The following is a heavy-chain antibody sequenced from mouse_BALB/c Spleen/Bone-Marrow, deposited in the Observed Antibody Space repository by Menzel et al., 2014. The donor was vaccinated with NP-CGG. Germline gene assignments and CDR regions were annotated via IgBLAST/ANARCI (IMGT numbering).Heavy chain of an antibody. J-gene: IGHJ3*01. V-gene: IGHV1-67*01. D-gene: IGHD2-4*01. CDR3: ARGIYYDSTWFAY. CDR1: GYTFTDYA. Sequence: VQRVESGPGLVRPGVSVKISCTGSGYTFTDYAMHWVKQSHAKSLEWIGVISTYSGNTNYNQKFKGKATMTVDKSSSTAYMELARLASEDSAIYYCARGIYYDSTWFAYWGQGTLVTVSA. CDR2: ISTYSGNT.